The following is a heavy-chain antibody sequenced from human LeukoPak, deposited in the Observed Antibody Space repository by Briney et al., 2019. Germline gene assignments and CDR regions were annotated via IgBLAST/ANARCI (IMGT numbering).Heavy chain of an antibody. CDR3: AKNPHPVYYDSSGYYGF. J-gene: IGHJ4*02. D-gene: IGHD3-22*01. Sequence: GGSLRLSCAASGFTFSSYAMIWVRQAPGKGLEWVSAISGSCGSTYYAVSVKGRFTISRDNSKNTLYLQMNSLRAEDTAVYYSAKNPHPVYYDSSGYYGFWSQGTLVTVSS. CDR2: ISGSCGST. V-gene: IGHV3-23*01. CDR1: GFTFSSYA.